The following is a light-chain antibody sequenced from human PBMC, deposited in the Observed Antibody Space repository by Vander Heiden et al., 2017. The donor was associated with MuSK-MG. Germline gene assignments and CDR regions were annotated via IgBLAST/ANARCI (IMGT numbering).Light chain of an antibody. CDR3: QQSYSTLFT. CDR2: AAS. J-gene: IGKJ3*01. V-gene: IGKV1-39*01. Sequence: DIQMTQSPSSLSASVGDRVTITCRASQSISSYLNWYQQKPGKAPKLLIYAASSLKSGVPSRFSGSGSGTDFTLTISSLQPEDFATYYCQQSYSTLFTFGHGTKVDIK. CDR1: QSISSY.